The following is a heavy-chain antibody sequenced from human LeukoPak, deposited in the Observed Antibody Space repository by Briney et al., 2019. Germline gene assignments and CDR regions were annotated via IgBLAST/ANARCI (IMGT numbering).Heavy chain of an antibody. V-gene: IGHV4-59*06. CDR3: ARDFNKVEAR. CDR2: IYYSGST. Sequence: KPSETLSLTCSVSGGSISNYYWSWTRQHPGKGLEWIGYIYYSGSTYYNPSLKSQVTISVDTSKNQFSLKLSSVTAADTAVYYCARDFNKVEARWGQGTLVTVSS. D-gene: IGHD2/OR15-2a*01. J-gene: IGHJ4*02. CDR1: GGSISNYY.